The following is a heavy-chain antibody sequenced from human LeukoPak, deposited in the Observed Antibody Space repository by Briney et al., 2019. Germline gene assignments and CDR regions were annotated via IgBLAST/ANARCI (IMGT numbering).Heavy chain of an antibody. J-gene: IGHJ4*02. Sequence: PGGSLRLSCAASGFNFCGYGMHWGRQAPGKGLEWVEHIWYDASNKQYEDPVKGRFTTSRDNSKNMLYLEMNNLRVEDTAVYYCTRDILTGYHKYFDYWGQGTLVTVSS. V-gene: IGHV3-33*01. CDR2: IWYDASNK. CDR1: GFNFCGYG. CDR3: TRDILTGYHKYFDY. D-gene: IGHD3-9*01.